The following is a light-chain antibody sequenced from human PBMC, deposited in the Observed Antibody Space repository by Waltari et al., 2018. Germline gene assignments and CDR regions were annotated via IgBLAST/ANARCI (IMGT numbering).Light chain of an antibody. V-gene: IGKV3-20*01. CDR1: QSLTKRY. CDR2: GPS. J-gene: IGKJ2*01. CDR3: QQYGSSVLYT. Sequence: EVVLTQSPDTLSLSPGERATLPCRASQSLTKRYLAWYQQKPGRAPRLLIYGPSSRAAGIPDRFSGSGSGTDFTLTISRLEPEDFAVYYCQQYGSSVLYTFGQGTKLEIK.